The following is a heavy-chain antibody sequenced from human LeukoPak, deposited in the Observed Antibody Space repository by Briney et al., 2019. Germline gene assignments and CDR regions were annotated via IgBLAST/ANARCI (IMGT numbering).Heavy chain of an antibody. CDR3: AKDLQTIFDSSGYGRCDY. J-gene: IGHJ4*02. V-gene: IGHV3-23*01. CDR2: ISGSGINP. D-gene: IGHD3-22*01. Sequence: PGGSLRLSCAASGFTFSSNAMTWVRQAPGKGLEWVSTISGSGINPYYADSVKGRFTVSRNNSKNTLYLQMNSLGAEDTAVYYCAKDLQTIFDSSGYGRCDYWGQGTLVTVSS. CDR1: GFTFSSNA.